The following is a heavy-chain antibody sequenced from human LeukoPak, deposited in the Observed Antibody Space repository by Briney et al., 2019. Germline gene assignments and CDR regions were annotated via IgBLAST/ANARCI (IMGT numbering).Heavy chain of an antibody. D-gene: IGHD6-19*01. J-gene: IGHJ6*03. CDR2: ISWNSGNI. Sequence: GRSLRLSCAASGFTFDDYAMHWVRQAPGKGLEWVSGISWNSGNIGYADSVKGRFTISRDNAQNSLYLQMNSLRPEDMAFYYCAKDRASAWNSYYYIDDWGKGTTVTVSS. CDR1: GFTFDDYA. V-gene: IGHV3-9*03. CDR3: AKDRASAWNSYYYIDD.